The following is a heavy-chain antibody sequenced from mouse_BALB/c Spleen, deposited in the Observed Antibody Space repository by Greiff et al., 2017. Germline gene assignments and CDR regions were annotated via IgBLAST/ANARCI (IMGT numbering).Heavy chain of an antibody. D-gene: IGHD2-10*01. J-gene: IGHJ2*01. CDR1: GYTFTSYY. CDR3: ASTYFYFDY. CDR2: IYPGDGST. Sequence: QVQLQQSGPELVKPGASVKMSCKASGYTFTSYYIHWVKQRPGQGLEWIGWIYPGDGSTKYNEKFKGKTTLTADKSSSTAYMLLSSLTSEDSAIYFCASTYFYFDYWGQGTTLTVSS. V-gene: IGHV1S56*01.